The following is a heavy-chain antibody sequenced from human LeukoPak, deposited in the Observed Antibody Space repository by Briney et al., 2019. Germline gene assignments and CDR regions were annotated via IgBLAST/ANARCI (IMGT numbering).Heavy chain of an antibody. Sequence: ASVKVSCKASGGTFSSYAISWVRQAPGQGLEWMGRIIPILGIANYAQKFQGRVTITADKPTSTAYMELSSLRSEDTAVYYCARENVDTAMVTMAFDIWGQGTMVTVSS. CDR2: IIPILGIA. V-gene: IGHV1-69*04. CDR3: ARENVDTAMVTMAFDI. J-gene: IGHJ3*02. CDR1: GGTFSSYA. D-gene: IGHD5-18*01.